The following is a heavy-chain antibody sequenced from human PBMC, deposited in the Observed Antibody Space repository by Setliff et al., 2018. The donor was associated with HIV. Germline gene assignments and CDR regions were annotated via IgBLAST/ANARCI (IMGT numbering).Heavy chain of an antibody. CDR3: TREGRGDPAMATTRIDY. CDR1: GDSISSGSYF. D-gene: IGHD1-1*01. V-gene: IGHV4-39*02. CDR2: IYYTGFA. J-gene: IGHJ4*02. Sequence: PSETLSLTCSVSGDSISSGSYFWGWIRQTPGKGLEWIGNIYYTGFACYNPSLKSRVTISLDTSKTHFFLNLTSVTDADTAVYFCTREGRGDPAMATTRIDYWGQGKLVTVSS.